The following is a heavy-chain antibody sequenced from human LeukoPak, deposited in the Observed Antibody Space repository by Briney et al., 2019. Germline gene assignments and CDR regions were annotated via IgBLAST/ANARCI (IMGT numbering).Heavy chain of an antibody. CDR1: GFTFSSYW. J-gene: IGHJ6*03. Sequence: RSGGALRLSCGASGFTFSSYWMDWVRQAPGKGEGWVSCINNDGSSTIYADWVKGRFNIYRDKAKNNVYVQMNSLRAEDTALYYCARVARGDYYYYYMDVWGKGTTVTVSS. CDR2: INNDGSST. V-gene: IGHV3-74*01. D-gene: IGHD3-10*01. CDR3: ARVARGDYYYYYMDV.